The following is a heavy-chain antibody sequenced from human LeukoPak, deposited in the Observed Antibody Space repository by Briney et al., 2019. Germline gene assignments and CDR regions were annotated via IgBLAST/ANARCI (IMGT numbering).Heavy chain of an antibody. V-gene: IGHV1-69*04. Sequence: SVKVSCKASGGTFSSYTISWVRQAPGQGREWMGRIIPILGIVNYAQKFQGRVTITADKSTSTAYMELSSLRSEDTAVYYCARDDSSSYYYFDYWGQGTLVTVSS. CDR2: IIPILGIV. CDR3: ARDDSSSYYYFDY. CDR1: GGTFSSYT. D-gene: IGHD6-6*01. J-gene: IGHJ4*02.